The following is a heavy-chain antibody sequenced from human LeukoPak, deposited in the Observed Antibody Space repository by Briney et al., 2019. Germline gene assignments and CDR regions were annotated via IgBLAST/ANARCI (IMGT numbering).Heavy chain of an antibody. J-gene: IGHJ4*02. CDR2: ISSSSSYT. CDR1: GFTFSDYY. Sequence: PGGSLRLSCAASGFTFSDYYMSWIRQAPGKGLEWVSYISSSSSYTNYADSVKGRFTISRDNAKNSLYLQMNSLRAEGTAVYYCARSFGSGSDYYDYWGQGTLVTVSS. CDR3: ARSFGSGSDYYDY. D-gene: IGHD3-10*01. V-gene: IGHV3-11*06.